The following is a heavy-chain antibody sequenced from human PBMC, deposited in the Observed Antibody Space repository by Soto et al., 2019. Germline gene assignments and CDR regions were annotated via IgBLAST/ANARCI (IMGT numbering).Heavy chain of an antibody. J-gene: IGHJ4*02. Sequence: PGGSLRLSCAASGFTFSSYWMHWVRQAPGKGLVWVSRINSDGSSTSYADSVKGRFTISRDNAKNTLYLQMNSLRAEDTAVYYCAREGRYYDSSGYFYYFDYWGQGTLVTSPQ. CDR2: INSDGSST. CDR3: AREGRYYDSSGYFYYFDY. V-gene: IGHV3-74*01. D-gene: IGHD3-22*01. CDR1: GFTFSSYW.